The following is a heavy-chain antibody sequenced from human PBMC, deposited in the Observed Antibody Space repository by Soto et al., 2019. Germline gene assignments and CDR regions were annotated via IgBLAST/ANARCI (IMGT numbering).Heavy chain of an antibody. CDR1: GGSISSDY. J-gene: IGHJ4*02. D-gene: IGHD3-3*01. Sequence: QVQLQESGPGLMKPSETLSLTCTVSGGSISSDYWSWIRQPPGKGLEWIGYIYYSGSTNYNPSLKSRVTISVDTSKNQFSLKLSSVTAADTAVYYCARTSPVPIYFDYWGQGTLVTVSS. CDR2: IYYSGST. V-gene: IGHV4-59*01. CDR3: ARTSPVPIYFDY.